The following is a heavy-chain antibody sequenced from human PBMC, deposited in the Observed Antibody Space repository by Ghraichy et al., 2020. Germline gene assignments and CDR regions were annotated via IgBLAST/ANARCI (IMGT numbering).Heavy chain of an antibody. V-gene: IGHV3-33*01. CDR2: IWYDGSNK. J-gene: IGHJ6*02. CDR3: ARDLRDSGSIYGMDV. D-gene: IGHD1-14*01. Sequence: GGSLRLSCAASGFTFSSYGMHWVRQAPGKGLEWVAVIWYDGSNKYYADSVKGRFTISRDNSKNTLYLQMNSLRAEDTAVYYCARDLRDSGSIYGMDVWGQGTTVTVSS. CDR1: GFTFSSYG.